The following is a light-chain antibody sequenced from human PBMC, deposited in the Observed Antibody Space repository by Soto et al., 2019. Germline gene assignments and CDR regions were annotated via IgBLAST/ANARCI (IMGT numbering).Light chain of an antibody. V-gene: IGLV2-14*01. CDR3: SSYTSRSTLDYV. J-gene: IGLJ1*01. Sequence: QSVLTQPASVSGSPGQSITISCTGTSSVVGGYNYVSWYQQHPGKAPKLMIYEVSNRPSGVSNRFSGSKSGNTASLTISGLQAEDEADYYCSSYTSRSTLDYVFGSGTKLTVL. CDR1: SSVVGGYNY. CDR2: EVS.